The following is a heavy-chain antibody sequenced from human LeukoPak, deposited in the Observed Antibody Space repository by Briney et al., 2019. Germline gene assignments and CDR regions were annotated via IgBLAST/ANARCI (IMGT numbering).Heavy chain of an antibody. Sequence: PSETLSLTCTVSGGSISNNINYWGWIRQPPGKGLEWIGSIYYSGSTNYNPSLKSRVTISVDTSKNQFSLKLSSVTAADTAVYYCARSTDSGSYYPVPDYWGQGTLVTVSS. CDR3: ARSTDSGSYYPVPDY. D-gene: IGHD3-10*01. V-gene: IGHV4-39*07. CDR1: GGSISNNINY. CDR2: IYYSGST. J-gene: IGHJ4*02.